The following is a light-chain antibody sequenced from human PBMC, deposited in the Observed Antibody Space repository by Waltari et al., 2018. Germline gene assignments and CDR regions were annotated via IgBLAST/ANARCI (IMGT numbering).Light chain of an antibody. V-gene: IGLV1-47*01. CDR1: SSNIGSNY. CDR2: KTH. J-gene: IGLJ3*02. Sequence: QSVLTQPPSASGTPGQKVPISCNGSSSNIGSNYVYWYQQLPGTAPKLLLFKTHHRPPGVPERFSDSKSGTSASLAINGLRSEDEADYYCAAWDDSLSGLVLGGGTKVTVL. CDR3: AAWDDSLSGLV.